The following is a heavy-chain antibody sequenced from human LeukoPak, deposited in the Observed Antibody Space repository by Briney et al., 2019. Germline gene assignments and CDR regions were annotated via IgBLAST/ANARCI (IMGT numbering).Heavy chain of an antibody. CDR3: TTESKWELLPSDF. V-gene: IGHV3-15*01. D-gene: IGHD1-26*01. J-gene: IGHJ4*02. CDR1: GFTFSNAW. CDR2: IKSKTDGGTT. Sequence: GGSLRLSCAASGFTFSNAWMSWVRQAPGKGLEWVGRIKSKTDGGTTDYAAPVKGRFTISRDDSKNTLYLQMNSLKTEDTAVYYCTTESKWELLPSDFWGQGTLVTVSS.